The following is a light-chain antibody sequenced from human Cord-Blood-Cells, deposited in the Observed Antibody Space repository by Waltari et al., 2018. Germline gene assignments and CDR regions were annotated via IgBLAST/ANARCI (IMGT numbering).Light chain of an antibody. J-gene: IGLJ2*01. CDR3: SSDTSSSTVV. Sequence: QPALPQLAAVPGSLRPSITRTCPGPSIDFVRYTYLSWYQQHPGKAPNLIINDVSNRPSGVSNRFSGSKSGNTASLTISVFEAEDAADYYCSSDTSSSTVVFGGGSKLTVL. CDR2: DVS. CDR1: SIDFVRYTY. V-gene: IGLV2-14*01.